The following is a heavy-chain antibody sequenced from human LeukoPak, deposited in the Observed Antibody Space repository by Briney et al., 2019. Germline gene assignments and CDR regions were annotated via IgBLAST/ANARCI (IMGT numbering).Heavy chain of an antibody. Sequence: PGGSLRLSCAASGFTFSSYGMSWVRQAPGRGLEWVSAISGSGGSTYYADSVKGRFTISRDNSKNTLYLQMNSLRAEDTAVYYCAKVGIVGADYYYYYMDVWGKGTTVTISS. CDR1: GFTFSSYG. CDR2: ISGSGGST. CDR3: AKVGIVGADYYYYYMDV. V-gene: IGHV3-23*01. D-gene: IGHD1-26*01. J-gene: IGHJ6*03.